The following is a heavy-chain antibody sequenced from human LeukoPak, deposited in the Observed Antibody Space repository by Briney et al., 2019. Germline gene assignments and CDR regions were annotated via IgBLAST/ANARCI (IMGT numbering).Heavy chain of an antibody. J-gene: IGHJ4*02. CDR2: ISSSSSYI. CDR3: ARVGYNSVWYYLDY. D-gene: IGHD6-19*01. CDR1: GFSFIGYN. V-gene: IGHV3-21*01. Sequence: GGSLRLSCAASGFSFIGYNMNWVRQTPGKGLEWVSSISSSSSYIYYADSVKGRFTISRDNAKNSLYLQMNSLRAEDTAVYYCARVGYNSVWYYLDYWGQGTLVTVSS.